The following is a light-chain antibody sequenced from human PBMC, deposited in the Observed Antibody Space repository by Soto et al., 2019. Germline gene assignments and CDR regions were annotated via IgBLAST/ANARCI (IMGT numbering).Light chain of an antibody. CDR1: QSVGSSY. Sequence: EIVLTQSPVTLSLSPGERATLSCGASQSVGSSYLAWYQQKPGLAPRLLIYDASIRATGIPDRFSGSGSGADFTLTISRLEPEDFALYYCQKYSTSRTFGQGTKVDIK. CDR2: DAS. J-gene: IGKJ1*01. V-gene: IGKV3D-20*01. CDR3: QKYSTSRT.